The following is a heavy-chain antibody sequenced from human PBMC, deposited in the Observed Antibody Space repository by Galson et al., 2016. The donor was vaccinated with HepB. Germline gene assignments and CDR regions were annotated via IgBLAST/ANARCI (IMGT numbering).Heavy chain of an antibody. V-gene: IGHV3-23*01. CDR2: ISGSGGST. J-gene: IGHJ6*02. Sequence: SLRLSCAASGFTFSSYAMNWVRQAPGKGLEWVSGISGSGGSTYYADSVKGRFTISRDNSKNTLYLQMNSLRAEDTAVYYCAKVRQLAYSYGMDVWGQGTTVTVSS. CDR1: GFTFSSYA. CDR3: AKVRQLAYSYGMDV. D-gene: IGHD6-6*01.